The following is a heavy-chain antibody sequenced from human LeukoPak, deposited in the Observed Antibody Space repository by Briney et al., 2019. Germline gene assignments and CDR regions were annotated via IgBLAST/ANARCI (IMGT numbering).Heavy chain of an antibody. J-gene: IGHJ4*02. V-gene: IGHV3-23*01. CDR2: ISGSGGST. CDR3: AKSVVVVITSLAYYFDY. D-gene: IGHD3-22*01. CDR1: GFTFSSYG. Sequence: GGTLRLSCAASGFTFSSYGMSWVRQAPGKGLEWVSAISGSGGSTYYADSVKGRFTISRDNSKNTLYLQMNSLRAEDTAVYYCAKSVVVVITSLAYYFDYWGQGTLVTVSS.